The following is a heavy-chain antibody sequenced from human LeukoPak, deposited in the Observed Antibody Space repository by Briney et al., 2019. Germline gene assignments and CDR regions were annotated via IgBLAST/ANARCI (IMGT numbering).Heavy chain of an antibody. Sequence: GGSLRLSCAASGFTFSSYAMSWVRQAPGKGLEWVSAISGSGGSTYYADSVKGRFTIPRDNSKNTLYLQMNSLRAKDTAVYYCAKHLIVGTTVSYSDYWGQGTLVTVSS. J-gene: IGHJ4*02. D-gene: IGHD1-1*01. CDR3: AKHLIVGTTVSYSDY. CDR2: ISGSGGST. CDR1: GFTFSSYA. V-gene: IGHV3-23*01.